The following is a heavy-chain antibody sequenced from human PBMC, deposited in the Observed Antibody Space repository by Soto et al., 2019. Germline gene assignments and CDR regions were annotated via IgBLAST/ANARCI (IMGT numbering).Heavy chain of an antibody. V-gene: IGHV4-31*03. D-gene: IGHD4-17*01. Sequence: PSETLSLTCTASGGSISSGGYYWSWIRQHPGKGLEWIGYIYYSGGTYYNPSLKSRVTISVDTSKNQFSLKLSSVTAADTAVYYCARDRGTTVTARWFDPWGQGTLVTVSS. CDR3: ARDRGTTVTARWFDP. J-gene: IGHJ5*02. CDR2: IYYSGGT. CDR1: GGSISSGGYY.